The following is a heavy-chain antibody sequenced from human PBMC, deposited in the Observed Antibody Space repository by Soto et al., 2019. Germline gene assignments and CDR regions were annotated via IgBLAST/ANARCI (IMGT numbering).Heavy chain of an antibody. CDR2: ISGSGGST. CDR3: AKVGGTVTQDYGGVDYFDY. D-gene: IGHD4-17*01. Sequence: GGSLRLSCAASGFTFSSYAMSWVRQAPGKGLEWVSTISGSGGSTYYAGSVKGRFTISRDNSKNTLYLQMNSLRAEDTAVYYCAKVGGTVTQDYGGVDYFDYWGQGTLVTV. V-gene: IGHV3-23*01. J-gene: IGHJ4*02. CDR1: GFTFSSYA.